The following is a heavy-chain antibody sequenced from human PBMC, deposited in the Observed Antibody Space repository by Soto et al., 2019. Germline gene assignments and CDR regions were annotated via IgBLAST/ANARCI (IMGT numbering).Heavy chain of an antibody. CDR2: IIPISGTA. Sequence: QVQLVQSGAEVKKPGSSVKVSCKASGGTFSSYAISWVRQAPGQGLEWMGGIIPISGTANYAQKFPGRVTITADESTSTAYMELSSLRSEDTAVYYCARSHGSSTSFEIYYYYYYGMDVWGQGTTVTVSS. J-gene: IGHJ6*02. CDR1: GGTFSSYA. D-gene: IGHD2-2*01. V-gene: IGHV1-69*01. CDR3: ARSHGSSTSFEIYYYYYYGMDV.